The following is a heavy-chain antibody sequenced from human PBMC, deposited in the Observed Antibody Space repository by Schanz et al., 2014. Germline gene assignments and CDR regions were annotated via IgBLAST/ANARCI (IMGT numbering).Heavy chain of an antibody. D-gene: IGHD6-6*01. V-gene: IGHV1-2*02. CDR3: ARAGQDFEYSSLSPIWYFDL. J-gene: IGHJ2*01. Sequence: QVQLVQSGAEVKKPGASVKVSCKASGYTFAVYYIHWVRQAPGQGLEWMGWINPNSGGTNYAQKFQGRVTMTRDTSISTAYMELSRLRSDDTAVYYCARAGQDFEYSSLSPIWYFDLWGRGTLVTVSS. CDR2: INPNSGGT. CDR1: GYTFAVYY.